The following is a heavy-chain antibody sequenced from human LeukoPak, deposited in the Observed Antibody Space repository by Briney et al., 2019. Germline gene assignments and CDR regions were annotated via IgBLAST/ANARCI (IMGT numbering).Heavy chain of an antibody. CDR3: ARGRSITILRGVAISDGFDI. J-gene: IGHJ3*02. CDR2: IATSSDYI. CDR1: GFTFSTYS. V-gene: IGHV3-21*06. D-gene: IGHD3-10*01. Sequence: VGSLRLSCAASGFTFSTYSMNWVRQAQGKGLEWVSSIATSSDYIYYAGSLKGRFTISRDNAKNSLYLHMNSLRPDDTAVYYCARGRSITILRGVAISDGFDIWGQGTKVTVS.